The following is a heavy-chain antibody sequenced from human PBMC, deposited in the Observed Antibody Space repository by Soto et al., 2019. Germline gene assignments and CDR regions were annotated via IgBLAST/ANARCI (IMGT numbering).Heavy chain of an antibody. D-gene: IGHD2-21*01. CDR1: GGSLSDYF. CDR3: ARGGISHWAYFYYMDV. V-gene: IGHV4-34*01. J-gene: IGHJ6*03. CDR2: INHLGSI. Sequence: PSETLSLTCAVSGGSLSDYFWSWIRQPPGMALEWIGEINHLGSINYNPSLKSRVTMSVDTSKNQFSLTLNSVTAADTATYYCARGGISHWAYFYYMDVWDRGTTVTVSS.